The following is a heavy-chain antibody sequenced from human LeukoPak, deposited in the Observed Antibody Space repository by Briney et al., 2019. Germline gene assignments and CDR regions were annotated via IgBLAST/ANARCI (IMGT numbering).Heavy chain of an antibody. CDR3: ARAGWSMDV. D-gene: IGHD2-15*01. CDR2: INTDGSRT. V-gene: IGHV3-74*01. J-gene: IGHJ6*02. CDR1: GFTFSSYW. Sequence: PGGSLRLSCAASGFTFSSYWMHWVRQAPGKGLVWVSRINTDGSRTTYADSVKGRFTISRDNSKNTLYLQMNSLRAEDTAVYYCARAGWSMDVWGQGTTVTVSS.